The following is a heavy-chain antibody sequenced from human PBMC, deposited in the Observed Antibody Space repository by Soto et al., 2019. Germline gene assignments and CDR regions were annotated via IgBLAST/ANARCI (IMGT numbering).Heavy chain of an antibody. V-gene: IGHV4-34*01. D-gene: IGHD3-22*01. Sequence: SETLSLTCAVYGGSFSGYYWSWIRQPPGKGLEWIGEINHSGSTNYNPSLKSRVTISVDTSKNQFSLKLSSVTAADTAVYYCARRPIYDSSGYFDYWGQGTLVTVSS. CDR1: GGSFSGYY. CDR3: ARRPIYDSSGYFDY. CDR2: INHSGST. J-gene: IGHJ4*02.